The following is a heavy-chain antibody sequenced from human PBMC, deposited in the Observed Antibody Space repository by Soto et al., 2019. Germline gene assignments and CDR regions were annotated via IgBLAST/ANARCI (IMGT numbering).Heavy chain of an antibody. D-gene: IGHD3-22*01. CDR1: GGSINSYTNY. Sequence: SETVSLTYSVSGGSINSYTNYWSWIRQTPSRGLEWIGYIYYSGTTYYNPSLKSRVHISIETSKNQFSLSLTSVVAADTAVYSCVREIVDSVDSSGYPDHWGQGTLVT. V-gene: IGHV4-30-4*01. J-gene: IGHJ1*01. CDR3: VREIVDSVDSSGYPDH. CDR2: IYYSGTT.